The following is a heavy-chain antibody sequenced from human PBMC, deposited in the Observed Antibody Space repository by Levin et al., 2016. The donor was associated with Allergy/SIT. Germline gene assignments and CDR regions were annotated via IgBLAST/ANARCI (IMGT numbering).Heavy chain of an antibody. CDR2: ISYDGSNK. D-gene: IGHD1-26*01. V-gene: IGHV3-30-3*01. CDR3: ARTRAVGSLNAFDI. Sequence: WIRQPPGKGLEWVAVISYDGSNKYYADSVKGRFTISRDNSKNTLYLQMNSLRAEDTAVYYCARTRAVGSLNAFDIWGQGTMVTVSS. J-gene: IGHJ3*02.